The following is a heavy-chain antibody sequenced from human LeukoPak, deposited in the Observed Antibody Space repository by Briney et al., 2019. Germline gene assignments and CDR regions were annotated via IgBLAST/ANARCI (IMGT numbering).Heavy chain of an antibody. CDR3: ARGLRGGRLVS. J-gene: IGHJ5*01. CDR1: DESFSAYY. D-gene: IGHD4-17*01. V-gene: IGHV4-34*01. CDR2: INHSGST. Sequence: PSETLSLTCAVYDESFSAYYWSWIRQPPGKGLEWIGEINHSGSTNYNPSLKSRVTMSVDTSKNQFSLKLSSVTAADTAVYYCARGLRGGRLVSWGQGTLVTVSS.